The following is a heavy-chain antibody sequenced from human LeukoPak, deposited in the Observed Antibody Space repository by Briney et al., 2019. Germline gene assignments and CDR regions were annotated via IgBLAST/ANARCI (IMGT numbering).Heavy chain of an antibody. V-gene: IGHV5-51*01. Sequence: GESLKISCKGSGYKFSNYWIAWVRRMPGKGLEYIGIIYPGDSDIRYSPSFQGLVTISADKSISTAYLQWSSLKASDTAMYYCARQEYCSGGSCYTWFDPWGQGTLVTVSS. CDR2: IYPGDSDI. J-gene: IGHJ5*02. CDR1: GYKFSNYW. CDR3: ARQEYCSGGSCYTWFDP. D-gene: IGHD2-15*01.